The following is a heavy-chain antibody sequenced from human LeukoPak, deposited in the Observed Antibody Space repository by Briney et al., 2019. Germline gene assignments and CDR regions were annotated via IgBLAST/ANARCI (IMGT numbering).Heavy chain of an antibody. CDR3: ARGVPRLGSSGYHYYFDY. V-gene: IGHV1-69*04. CDR1: GGTFSSYA. D-gene: IGHD3-22*01. J-gene: IGHJ4*02. CDR2: IIPILGIA. Sequence: GASVKVSCKASGGTFSSYAISWVRQAPGQGLEWMGRIIPILGIANYAQKFQGRVTITADKSTSTAYMELSSLRSEDTAVYYCARGVPRLGSSGYHYYFDYWGQGTLVTVSS.